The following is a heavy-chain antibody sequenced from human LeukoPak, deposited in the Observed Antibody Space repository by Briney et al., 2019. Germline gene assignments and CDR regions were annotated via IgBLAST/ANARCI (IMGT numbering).Heavy chain of an antibody. CDR1: GYSISSGFY. CDR2: MYHSGST. V-gene: IGHV4-38-2*02. CDR3: ARPITETSRRYFQH. J-gene: IGHJ1*01. Sequence: SETLSLTCSVSGYSISSGFYWGWIRQPPGKGLEWIASMYHSGSTYYNPSLKSRITISVDTSKNQYSLKLSSVTAADTAVYYCARPITETSRRYFQHWGQGTLVTVSS.